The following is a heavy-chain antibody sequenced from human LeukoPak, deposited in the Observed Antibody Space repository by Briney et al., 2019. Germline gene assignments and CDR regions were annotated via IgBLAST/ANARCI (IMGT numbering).Heavy chain of an antibody. Sequence: SETLSLTCTVSGGSISSSSYYWGWLRQPPGKGLEWIGSIYYSGSTYYNPSLKSRVTISVDTSKNQFSLKLSSVTAADTAVYYCARPSVAGIDYWGQGTLVTVSS. CDR2: IYYSGST. CDR3: ARPSVAGIDY. V-gene: IGHV4-39*01. J-gene: IGHJ4*02. CDR1: GGSISSSSYY. D-gene: IGHD6-19*01.